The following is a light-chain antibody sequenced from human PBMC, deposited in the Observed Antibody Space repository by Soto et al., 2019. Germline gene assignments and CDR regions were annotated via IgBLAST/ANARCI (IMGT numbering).Light chain of an antibody. CDR3: QQYGSSPPIT. CDR1: QSVSRNY. CDR2: GAS. V-gene: IGKV3-20*01. Sequence: EIVLTQSPGTLSLSPGERVTLSCRASQSVSRNYLAWYQQKPGQAPRLLIYGASSRATGIPDRFRGSGSGTDFTLTISRLEPEDFAVYYCQQYGSSPPITFGQGTRLEI. J-gene: IGKJ5*01.